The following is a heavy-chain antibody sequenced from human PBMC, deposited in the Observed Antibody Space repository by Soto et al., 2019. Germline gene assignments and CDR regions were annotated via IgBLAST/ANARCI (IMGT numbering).Heavy chain of an antibody. J-gene: IGHJ2*01. V-gene: IGHV3-30*18. D-gene: IGHD4-17*01. CDR2: ISYDGSNK. Sequence: QVQLVESGGGVVQPGRSLRLSCAASGFTFSSYGMHWVRQAPGKGLEWVAVISYDGSNKYYADSVKGRFTISRDNSKNTLYLEMNSLRAEDTAVYYCVKDWAPDYGDYVDWSFDLWGRGTLVTVSS. CDR3: VKDWAPDYGDYVDWSFDL. CDR1: GFTFSSYG.